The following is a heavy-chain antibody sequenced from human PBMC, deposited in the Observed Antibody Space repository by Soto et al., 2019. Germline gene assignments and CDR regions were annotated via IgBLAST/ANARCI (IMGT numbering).Heavy chain of an antibody. Sequence: QVQLVQSGAEVKKPGSSVRVSCKASGGTLSNYGISWVRQAPGQGLEWMGGIIPVFGTANYAQKFQGRVTITAEESKSTVYIDVTSQRSEDTAVYYCSRGDATKIVVTTYYAMDVWGQGTTVSVSS. V-gene: IGHV1-69*12. CDR3: SRGDATKIVVTTYYAMDV. D-gene: IGHD4-17*01. J-gene: IGHJ6*02. CDR2: IIPVFGTA. CDR1: GGTLSNYG.